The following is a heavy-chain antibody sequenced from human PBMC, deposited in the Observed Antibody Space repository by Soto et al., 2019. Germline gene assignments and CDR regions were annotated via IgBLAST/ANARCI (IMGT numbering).Heavy chain of an antibody. J-gene: IGHJ4*02. Sequence: SSETLSLTCTVSGGSIRRSDSYWGWIRQPPGKGLEWIGVIFYSGSTHYNPSLKSRVTISVDTTKNQFSLKLSSVTAADTAVYYCARQMLPRELLWFGELSLPYYFDYWGQGTLVTVSS. CDR2: IFYSGST. D-gene: IGHD3-10*01. CDR3: ARQMLPRELLWFGELSLPYYFDY. CDR1: GGSIRRSDSY. V-gene: IGHV4-39*01.